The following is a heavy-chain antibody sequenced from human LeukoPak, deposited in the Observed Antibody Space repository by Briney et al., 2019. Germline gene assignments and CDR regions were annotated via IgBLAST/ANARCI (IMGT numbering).Heavy chain of an antibody. J-gene: IGHJ3*02. V-gene: IGHV5-51*01. CDR3: ARGLSLAAAGTFGAFDI. Sequence: GESLKISCKGSGYSFTSYWIGWVRQMPGKGLEWMGIIYPGDSDTRYSPSFQGQVTISADKSISTAYLQWSSLRASDTAMYYCARGLSLAAAGTFGAFDIWGQGTMVTVSS. CDR1: GYSFTSYW. CDR2: IYPGDSDT. D-gene: IGHD6-13*01.